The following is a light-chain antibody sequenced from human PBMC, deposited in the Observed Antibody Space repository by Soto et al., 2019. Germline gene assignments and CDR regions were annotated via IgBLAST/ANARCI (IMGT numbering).Light chain of an antibody. CDR2: AAS. J-gene: IGKJ1*01. V-gene: IGKV1-39*01. Sequence: DIQMTQSPSLIYASXDDSVIIAXXASQSISNHLNWYQQKPGKAPKLLIFAASSLQSGVPSRFSGSRSGPDFTLTISSLQPEDFATYYCQQSYSSPPTFGQGTKVDIK. CDR1: QSISNH. CDR3: QQSYSSPPT.